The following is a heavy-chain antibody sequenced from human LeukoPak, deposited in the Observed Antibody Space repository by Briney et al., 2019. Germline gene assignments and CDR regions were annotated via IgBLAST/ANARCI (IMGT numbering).Heavy chain of an antibody. Sequence: ASVKVSCKASGYTFIYYDINWVRQAAGQGLEWMGWMNPNSGNTGYAQNFQGRVTMTRNSYITKDYMELSGLRSEDTAIYYCARGSFIRGTADDYWGQGTLVTVSS. J-gene: IGHJ4*02. CDR2: MNPNSGNT. CDR3: ARGSFIRGTADDY. V-gene: IGHV1-8*01. CDR1: GYTFIYYD. D-gene: IGHD1-1*01.